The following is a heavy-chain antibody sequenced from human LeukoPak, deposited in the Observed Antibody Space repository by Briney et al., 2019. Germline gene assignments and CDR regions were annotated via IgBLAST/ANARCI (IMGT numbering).Heavy chain of an antibody. D-gene: IGHD3-10*01. CDR3: ARERVRGVIDY. CDR2: ISYDGSNK. V-gene: IGHV3-30*03. CDR1: GFTFSSYG. J-gene: IGHJ4*02. Sequence: GGSLRLSCAASGFTFSSYGMLWVRQAPGKGLEWVAIISYDGSNKYYADSVKGRFTISRDNSKNTLYLQMNSLRAEDTAVYYCARERVRGVIDYWGQGTLVTVSS.